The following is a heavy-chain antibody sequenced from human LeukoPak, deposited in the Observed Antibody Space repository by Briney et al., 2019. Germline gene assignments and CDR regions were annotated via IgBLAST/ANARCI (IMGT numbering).Heavy chain of an antibody. CDR1: RGSMSGYY. CDR3: ARVQIAVPCNYYFDY. V-gene: IGHV4-59*01. J-gene: IGHJ4*02. Sequence: SETLSLTCTVSRGSMSGYYWSWIRQPPGKGLEWIGYIYYGGSTNYNPSLKSRVTISVDTSKNQFSLKLSSVTAADTAVYYCARVQIAVPCNYYFDYWGQGTLATVSS. CDR2: IYYGGST. D-gene: IGHD6-19*01.